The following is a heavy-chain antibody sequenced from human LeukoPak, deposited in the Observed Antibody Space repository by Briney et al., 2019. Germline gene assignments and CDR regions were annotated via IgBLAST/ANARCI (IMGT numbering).Heavy chain of an antibody. J-gene: IGHJ4*02. CDR3: ARTTYYYGSGSYYYFDY. V-gene: IGHV4-59*01. Sequence: PSETLSLTCTVSGGSISSYHWSWIRQPPGKGLQWIGYIYYSGSTNYNPSLKSRFTISVDTSKNQFSLKLSPVTAADTAVYYCARTTYYYGSGSYYYFDYWGQGTLVTVSS. D-gene: IGHD3-10*01. CDR1: GGSISSYH. CDR2: IYYSGST.